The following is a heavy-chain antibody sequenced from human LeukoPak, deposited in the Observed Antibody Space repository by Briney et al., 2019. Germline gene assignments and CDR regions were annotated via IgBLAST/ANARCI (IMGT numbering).Heavy chain of an antibody. D-gene: IGHD3-10*02. V-gene: IGHV3-48*03. CDR3: AELGITMIGGV. CDR2: ISSSGSTI. Sequence: GGSLRLSCAASGLTFSSYEMYWVRQALGKGLEWVSYISSSGSTIYYADSVKGRFTISRDNAKNSLYLQMNSLRAEDTAVYYCAELGITMIGGVWGKGTTVTISS. CDR1: GLTFSSYE. J-gene: IGHJ6*04.